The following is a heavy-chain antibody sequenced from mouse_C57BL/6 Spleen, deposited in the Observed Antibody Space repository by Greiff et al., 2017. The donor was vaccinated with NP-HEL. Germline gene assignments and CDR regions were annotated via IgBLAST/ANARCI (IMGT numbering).Heavy chain of an antibody. CDR3: TRYPFYYGSSYRYLDV. D-gene: IGHD1-1*01. CDR1: GYTFTDYE. J-gene: IGHJ1*03. Sequence: VQLQQSGAELVRPGASVTLSCKASGYTFTDYEMHWVKQTPVHGLEWIGAIDPETGGTAYNQKFKGKAILTADKSSSTAYMELRSLTSEDSAVYYCTRYPFYYGSSYRYLDVWGTGTTVTVSS. V-gene: IGHV1-15*01. CDR2: IDPETGGT.